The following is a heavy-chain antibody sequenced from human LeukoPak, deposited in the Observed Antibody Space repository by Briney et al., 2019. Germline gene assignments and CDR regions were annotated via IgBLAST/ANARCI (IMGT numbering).Heavy chain of an antibody. CDR3: ARLMVRGIILVNAFDI. D-gene: IGHD3-10*01. CDR2: IYYSGST. J-gene: IGHJ3*02. Sequence: SETLSLTCTVSGDSITSSSYYWGWIRQPPGKGLEWIGSIYYSGSTFYNPSLKRRVTISLDTSNNQFPLKLTSVTAADTAVYYCARLMVRGIILVNAFDIWGQGTMVTVSS. V-gene: IGHV4-39*01. CDR1: GDSITSSSYY.